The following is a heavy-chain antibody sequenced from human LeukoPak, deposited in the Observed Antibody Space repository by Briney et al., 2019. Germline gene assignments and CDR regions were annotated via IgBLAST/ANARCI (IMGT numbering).Heavy chain of an antibody. D-gene: IGHD3-10*01. CDR3: AQGIGVRRGMYYFDY. Sequence: PGGSLRLSCAASGFTFSDYYMSWVRQAPGKGLEWVPSVSGNGGSTYYADSVKGRFTISRDNSKNTLYLQMNILRAEDTAVYYCAQGIGVRRGMYYFDYWGQGTLVTVSS. V-gene: IGHV3-23*01. J-gene: IGHJ4*02. CDR1: GFTFSDYY. CDR2: VSGNGGST.